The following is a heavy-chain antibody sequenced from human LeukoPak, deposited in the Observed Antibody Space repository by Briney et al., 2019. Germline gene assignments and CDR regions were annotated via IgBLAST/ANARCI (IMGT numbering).Heavy chain of an antibody. V-gene: IGHV4-31*03. D-gene: IGHD3-22*01. CDR1: GGSISSGGYF. J-gene: IGHJ4*02. CDR3: AREVEYYDSSGYSNYFDY. Sequence: PSETLSLTCTVSGGSISSGGYFWSWIRQYPGKGLEWIGYISYSGSTYYNPNLKSRVTISVDTSKNQFSLKLRSVTAADTAVYYCAREVEYYDSSGYSNYFDYWGQGTLVTVSS. CDR2: ISYSGST.